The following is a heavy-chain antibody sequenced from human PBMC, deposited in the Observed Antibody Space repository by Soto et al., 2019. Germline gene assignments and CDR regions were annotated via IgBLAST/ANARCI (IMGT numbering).Heavy chain of an antibody. CDR2: ISAYNVNT. V-gene: IGHV1-18*01. CDR1: GYTFTSYG. Sequence: QVQLVQYGAEVKKPGASVKVSCKASGYTFTSYGISWVRQAPGQGLEWMGWISAYNVNTNYAQKLQGRVTMTTDTATSTAYMELRSLRSDDTVVYYCARGQCSSTSCYQGHYYYGMDVCGQGTTVTVSS. J-gene: IGHJ6*02. D-gene: IGHD2-2*01. CDR3: ARGQCSSTSCYQGHYYYGMDV.